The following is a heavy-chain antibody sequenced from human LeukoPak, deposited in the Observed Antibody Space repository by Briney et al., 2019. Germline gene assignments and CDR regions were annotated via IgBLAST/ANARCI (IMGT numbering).Heavy chain of an antibody. D-gene: IGHD2-2*01. V-gene: IGHV4-4*07. CDR2: FYSSVST. CDR3: ARAGGVVPGKEDY. J-gene: IGHJ4*02. CDR1: GGSISSYY. Sequence: PSETLSLTCIVSGGSISSYYWNWIRQSAGKGLEWIGRFYSSVSTDYNPSLKRRVTMSVDTSKNQFSLKLSSVTAADTAVYYCARAGGVVPGKEDYWGQGTLVTVSS.